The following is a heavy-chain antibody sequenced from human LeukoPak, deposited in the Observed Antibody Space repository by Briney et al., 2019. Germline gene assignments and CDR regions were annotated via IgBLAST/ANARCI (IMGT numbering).Heavy chain of an antibody. V-gene: IGHV3-30*18. CDR2: ISYDGSNK. Sequence: GRSLRLSCAASGFTFSSYGMHWVRQAPGKGLEWVAVISYDGSNKYYADSVKGRFTISRDNSKNTLYLQMNSLRGEDTAVYYCAKVSQWGNSRWYEGDWGQGTLVTVSS. CDR3: AKVSQWGNSRWYEGD. D-gene: IGHD6-13*01. J-gene: IGHJ4*02. CDR1: GFTFSSYG.